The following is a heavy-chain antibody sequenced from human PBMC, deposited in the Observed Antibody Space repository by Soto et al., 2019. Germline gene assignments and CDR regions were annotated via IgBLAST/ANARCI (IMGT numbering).Heavy chain of an antibody. J-gene: IGHJ4*02. CDR3: ATGYPDYFDY. V-gene: IGHV4-61*01. CDR1: GGSVSSGSYY. Sequence: KSSETLSLTCTVSGGSVSSGSYYWSWIRQPPGKGLEWIGYIYYSGSTNHNPSLKSRVTISVDTSKNQFSLKLSSVTAADTAVYYCATGYPDYFDYWGQGTLVTVS. D-gene: IGHD2-2*02. CDR2: IYYSGST.